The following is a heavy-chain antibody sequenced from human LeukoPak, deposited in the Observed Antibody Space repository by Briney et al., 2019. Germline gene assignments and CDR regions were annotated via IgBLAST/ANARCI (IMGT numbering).Heavy chain of an antibody. D-gene: IGHD1-20*01. CDR1: GFTFSSYS. J-gene: IGHJ4*02. CDR3: ATNWNCDY. CDR2: INNSGGST. Sequence: PGGSLRLSCAASGFTFSSYSMNWVRQAPGKGLEWVSVINNSGGSTYYVDSVKGRFTISRDNSKNTLYLQMNSLRAEDTAVYYCATNWNCDYWGQGTLVTVSS. V-gene: IGHV3-23*01.